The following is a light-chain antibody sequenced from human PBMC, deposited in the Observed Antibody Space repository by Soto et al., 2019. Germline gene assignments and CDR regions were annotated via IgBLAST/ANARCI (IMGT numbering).Light chain of an antibody. J-gene: IGKJ1*01. CDR2: GAS. CDR3: QQYNNFWT. Sequence: SPGERAALSCRASQSVSSNLAWYQQKPGQAPRLLIYGASTRATGIPARFSGSGSGTEFTLTISSLQSEDFAVYYCQQYNNFWTFGQGTKVEIK. V-gene: IGKV3-15*01. CDR1: QSVSSN.